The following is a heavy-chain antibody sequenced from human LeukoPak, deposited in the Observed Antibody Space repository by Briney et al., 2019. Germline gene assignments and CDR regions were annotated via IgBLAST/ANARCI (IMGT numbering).Heavy chain of an antibody. CDR2: IYHSRST. D-gene: IGHD3-10*01. CDR1: GGSISTSSYY. Sequence: PSETLSLTCTVSGGSISTSSYYWGWIRQPPGKGLEWIGSIYHSRSTYYNASLKSRATISADTSKNQFSLKLSSVTAADTAVYYCARHRWMEVYGSGSYHVDYWGQGTLVTVSS. J-gene: IGHJ4*02. V-gene: IGHV4-39*01. CDR3: ARHRWMEVYGSGSYHVDY.